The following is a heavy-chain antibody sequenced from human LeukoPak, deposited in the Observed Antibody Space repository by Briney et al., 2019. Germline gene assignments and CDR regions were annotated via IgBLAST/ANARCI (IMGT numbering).Heavy chain of an antibody. Sequence: MASETLSLTCAVYGGSFSGYYWSWIRQPPGKGLEWIGEINHSGSTNYNPSLKSRVTISADTSKNQFSLKLSSVTAADTAVYYCARGNTMDYWGQGTLVTVSS. J-gene: IGHJ4*02. CDR2: INHSGST. CDR3: ARGNTMDY. D-gene: IGHD2-2*01. CDR1: GGSFSGYY. V-gene: IGHV4-34*01.